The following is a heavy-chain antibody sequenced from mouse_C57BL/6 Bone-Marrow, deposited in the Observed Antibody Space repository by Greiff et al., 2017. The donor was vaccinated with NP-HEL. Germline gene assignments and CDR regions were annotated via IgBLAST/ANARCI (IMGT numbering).Heavy chain of an antibody. Sequence: QVQLQQSGAELVRPGTSVKVSCKASGYAFTNYLIEWVKQRPGQGLEWIGVINPGSGGTNYNEKFKGKATLTADKSSSTAYMQLSSLTSGDSAVYFCARWVLLGDYYAMDYWGQGTSVTVSS. J-gene: IGHJ4*01. CDR1: GYAFTNYL. D-gene: IGHD1-1*01. V-gene: IGHV1-54*01. CDR2: INPGSGGT. CDR3: ARWVLLGDYYAMDY.